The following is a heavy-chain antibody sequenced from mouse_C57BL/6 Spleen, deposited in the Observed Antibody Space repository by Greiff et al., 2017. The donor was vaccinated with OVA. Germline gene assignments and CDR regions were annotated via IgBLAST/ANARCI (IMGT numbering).Heavy chain of an antibody. CDR2: IRSKSSNYAT. CDR3: VRERYSNYDWYFDV. CDR1: GFTFNTYA. J-gene: IGHJ1*03. D-gene: IGHD2-5*01. Sequence: EVQGVESGGGLVQPKGSLKLSCAASGFTFNTYAMHWVRQAPGKGLEWVARIRSKSSNYATYYADSVKDRFTISRDDSQSMLYLQMNNLKTEDTAMYYCVRERYSNYDWYFDVWGTGTTVTVSS. V-gene: IGHV10-3*01.